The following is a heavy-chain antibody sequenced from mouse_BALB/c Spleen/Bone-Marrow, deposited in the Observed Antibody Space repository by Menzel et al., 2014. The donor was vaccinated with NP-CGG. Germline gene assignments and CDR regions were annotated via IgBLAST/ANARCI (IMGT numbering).Heavy chain of an antibody. J-gene: IGHJ2*01. D-gene: IGHD1-1*01. CDR2: IRNKANGYTT. V-gene: IGHV7-3*02. CDR3: ARDRGGLLFDY. CDR1: GFTFTDYY. Sequence: EVKVVESGGGLVQPGGSLRLSCATSGFTFTDYYMNWVRQPPGKALEWLGFIRNKANGYTTEYSASVKGRFTISRDNSRSILYLQMNTLRAEDSATYYCARDRGGLLFDYRGQGTTLTVSS.